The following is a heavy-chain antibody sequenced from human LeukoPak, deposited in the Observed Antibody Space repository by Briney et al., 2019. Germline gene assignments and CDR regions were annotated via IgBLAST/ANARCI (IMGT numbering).Heavy chain of an antibody. J-gene: IGHJ4*02. CDR3: TRDTGCSGGTCYSFYDY. CDR2: IKEYGSEK. Sequence: GGALRLSCSASGFTFNSFWMTWVRQATGKVVGWVANIKEYGSEKYYVDSVKGRFTISRDNAKNSLYLQLNSLRAEDTAVYYCTRDTGCSGGTCYSFYDYWGQGTLVTVSS. CDR1: GFTFNSFW. D-gene: IGHD2-15*01. V-gene: IGHV3-7*01.